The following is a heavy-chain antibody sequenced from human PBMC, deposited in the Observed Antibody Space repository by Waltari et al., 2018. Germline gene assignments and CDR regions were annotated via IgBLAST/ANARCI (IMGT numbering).Heavy chain of an antibody. CDR3: ARDKDFSFYYYMDV. Sequence: QVQVVQSGPEVKKPGASVRVSCKASGYSFVDHGIIWVRQAPGQGLEWMGRIDIYNGHTKYAQKFQGRVTMTTDTSTSTAYMELRSLTSDDTAVYYCARDKDFSFYYYMDVWGEGTTVTVSS. D-gene: IGHD3-3*01. V-gene: IGHV1-18*01. J-gene: IGHJ6*03. CDR2: IDIYNGHT. CDR1: GYSFVDHG.